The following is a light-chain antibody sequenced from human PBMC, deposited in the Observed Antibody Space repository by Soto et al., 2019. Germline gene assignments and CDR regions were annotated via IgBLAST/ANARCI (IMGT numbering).Light chain of an antibody. CDR1: SSKIGNNY. Sequence: QAVLTQPPSVSAAPGQKVTISCSGSSSKIGNNYVYWYQHLPGTAPKLLISDNNERPSGIPDRFSGSKSGTSATLGITGLQTGDEADYFCGTWDSSLSAVVFGGGTKLTVL. CDR3: GTWDSSLSAVV. J-gene: IGLJ2*01. V-gene: IGLV1-51*01. CDR2: DNN.